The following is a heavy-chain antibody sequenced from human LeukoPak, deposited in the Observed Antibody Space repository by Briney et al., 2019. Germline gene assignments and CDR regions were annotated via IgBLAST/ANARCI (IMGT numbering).Heavy chain of an antibody. V-gene: IGHV3-23*01. J-gene: IGHJ4*02. D-gene: IGHD5-12*01. CDR1: GFTFSSYA. Sequence: HPGGSLRLSCAASGFTFSSYAMSWVRQAPGKGLEWVSAISGSGGSTYYADSVKGRFTISRDNSKNTLYLQMNSLRAEDTAVYYCAKASSRGYSGYEFDYWGQGTLVTVSS. CDR2: ISGSGGST. CDR3: AKASSRGYSGYEFDY.